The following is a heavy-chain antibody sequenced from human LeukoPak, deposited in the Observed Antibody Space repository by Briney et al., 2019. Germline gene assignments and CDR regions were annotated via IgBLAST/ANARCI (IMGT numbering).Heavy chain of an antibody. CDR3: ASSVYCGGATCKRDY. CDR1: GGSLSSSSYF. CDR2: LCYSGRP. J-gene: IGHJ4*02. Sequence: SETLSLMCSVCGGSLSSSSYFWGWIRQPPGKGLEWFGCLCYSGRPYFTPSLKSRLTISIDTSKNQFSLTLSSVPAADTAVYYCASSVYCGGATCKRDYWGQGTLVSVSS. D-gene: IGHD2-21*01. V-gene: IGHV4-39*07.